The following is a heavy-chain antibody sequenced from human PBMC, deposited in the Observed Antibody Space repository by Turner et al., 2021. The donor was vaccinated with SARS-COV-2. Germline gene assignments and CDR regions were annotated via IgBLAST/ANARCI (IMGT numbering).Heavy chain of an antibody. V-gene: IGHV3-7*01. D-gene: IGHD2-2*01. J-gene: IGHJ4*02. CDR3: ARSSFRMYFAH. CDR1: GFALSSSW. CDR2: INDAGSEE. Sequence: EVQLVESGGGLVQPGGSRRLSCAASGFALSSSWMNWVRQAPGKGLEWVATINDAGSEEYYGGSVKGRFIISRDNAKNSMYLQMNSLRAEDTAVYYCARSSFRMYFAHWGQGTLVTVSS.